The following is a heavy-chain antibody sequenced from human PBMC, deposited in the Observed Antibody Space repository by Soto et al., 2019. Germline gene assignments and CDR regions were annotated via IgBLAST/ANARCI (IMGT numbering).Heavy chain of an antibody. Sequence: GGSLRLSCAASGFTFSSYSMNWVRQAPGKGLEWISYISSSGSTMFYADSVKGRFTISRDNANNSLYLQMNSLRAEDTAIYYCARDISGPWGQGTLVTVSS. D-gene: IGHD3-9*01. J-gene: IGHJ5*02. CDR3: ARDISGP. CDR2: ISSSGSTM. CDR1: GFTFSSYS. V-gene: IGHV3-48*01.